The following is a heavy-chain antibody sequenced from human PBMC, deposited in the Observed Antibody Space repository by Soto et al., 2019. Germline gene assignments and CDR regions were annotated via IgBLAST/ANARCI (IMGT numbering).Heavy chain of an antibody. CDR3: ASIRAARPLSWGGYYGMAV. D-gene: IGHD6-6*01. CDR1: GRAFNGYY. Sequence: LSLTCAFYGRAFNGYYWSWILQPPFQLLYWVGEINDSGSTNYNPSLKSQVTISVDTSKNQFSLKLSSVTAADTAVYYCASIRAARPLSWGGYYGMAVWGQGTTVTVSS. V-gene: IGHV4-34*01. CDR2: INDSGST. J-gene: IGHJ6*02.